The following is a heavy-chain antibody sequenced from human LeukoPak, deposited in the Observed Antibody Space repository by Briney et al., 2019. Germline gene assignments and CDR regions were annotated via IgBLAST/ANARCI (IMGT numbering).Heavy chain of an antibody. J-gene: IGHJ5*02. Sequence: SETLSLTCTVSGGSISSGDYYWSWIRQPPGKGLEWIGYFYYSGSTYYNPSLKSRVTISVDTSKNQFSLKLSSVTAADTAVYYCARGVTRSSSWSPNWFDPWGQGTLVTVSS. CDR1: GGSISSGDYY. V-gene: IGHV4-30-4*01. CDR3: ARGVTRSSSWSPNWFDP. CDR2: FYYSGST. D-gene: IGHD6-13*01.